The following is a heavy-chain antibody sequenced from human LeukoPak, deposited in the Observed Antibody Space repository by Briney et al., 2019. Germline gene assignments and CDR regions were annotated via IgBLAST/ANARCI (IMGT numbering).Heavy chain of an antibody. D-gene: IGHD2-2*01. CDR3: AGRGITSWLNPAYFDY. CDR1: GLSFSNCA. V-gene: IGHV3-23*01. Sequence: GGSLRLSCAASGLSFSNCAMSWVRQAPGKGLEWVSAISGSGGSTYYADSVKGRYTISTDNSKNTLYLQMNSLRAEDTALYYCAGRGITSWLNPAYFDYWGQGTLVTVSS. J-gene: IGHJ4*02. CDR2: ISGSGGST.